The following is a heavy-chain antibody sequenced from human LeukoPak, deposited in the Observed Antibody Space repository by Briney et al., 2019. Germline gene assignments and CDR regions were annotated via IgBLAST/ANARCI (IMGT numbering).Heavy chain of an antibody. Sequence: GGSLRLSCAASGFTFSSYAMSWVRQAPGKGLGWVSGISGSGGSTYYADSVRGRLTISRDNSKNTLHLQMNSLRAEDTAVYYCAKDLARLTTVTTADYWGQGTLVTVSS. J-gene: IGHJ4*02. CDR3: AKDLARLTTVTTADY. CDR2: ISGSGGST. D-gene: IGHD4-11*01. V-gene: IGHV3-23*01. CDR1: GFTFSSYA.